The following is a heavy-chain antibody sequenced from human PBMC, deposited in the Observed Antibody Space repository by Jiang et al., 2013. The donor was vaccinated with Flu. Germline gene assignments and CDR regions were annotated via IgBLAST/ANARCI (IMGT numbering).Heavy chain of an antibody. Sequence: SCKGTGYSFTNYWVAWVRQMPGKGLEWMGIFNPANFDSVYSPSFQGQVTMSVDRSISTAYLQWSSLRASDTAMYYCARHYDSSWFAYWGQGTRVTVSP. V-gene: IGHV5-51*01. J-gene: IGHJ4*02. CDR2: FNPANFDS. CDR1: GYSFTNYW. D-gene: IGHD3-22*01. CDR3: ARHYDSSWFAY.